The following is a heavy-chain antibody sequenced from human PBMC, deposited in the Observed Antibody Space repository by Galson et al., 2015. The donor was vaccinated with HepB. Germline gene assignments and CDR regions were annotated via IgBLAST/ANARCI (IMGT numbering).Heavy chain of an antibody. Sequence: SVKVSCKASGYTFTSYGISWVRQAPGQGLEWMGWISAYNGNTNYAQVLQGRVTMTTDTSTSTAYMELRSLTSDDTAVYYCARAEGGIYTSGWYFDPWGQGTLVTVSS. CDR3: ARAEGGIYTSGWYFDP. J-gene: IGHJ5*02. CDR1: GYTFTSYG. CDR2: ISAYNGNT. V-gene: IGHV1-18*01. D-gene: IGHD6-19*01.